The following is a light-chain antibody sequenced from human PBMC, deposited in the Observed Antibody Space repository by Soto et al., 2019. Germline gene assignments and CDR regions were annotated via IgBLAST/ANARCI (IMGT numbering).Light chain of an antibody. CDR1: QSIGTW. J-gene: IGKJ3*01. CDR3: QQYQSYFLT. CDR2: DAS. V-gene: IGKV1-5*01. Sequence: DIQMTQSPSTLSASVGDSVTVTCRASQSIGTWLAWYQQKPGTAPKLLIDDASSLESGVPSRFSGSGFGTEFTLTISGLQPDDFATYYCQQYQSYFLTFGPGTTVDMK.